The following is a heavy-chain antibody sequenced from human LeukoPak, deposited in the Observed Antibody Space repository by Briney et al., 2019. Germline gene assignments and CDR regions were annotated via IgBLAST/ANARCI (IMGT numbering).Heavy chain of an antibody. V-gene: IGHV1-2*02. CDR3: ARVGEQWLANDAFDI. Sequence: ASVKVSRKSSVYTFTHYYIHWVRQAPGQGLEWMGWINPKSGGTNYAQKFQGRVTMTRDTSIRTAYMELSRLRSDDTAVYYCARVGEQWLANDAFDIWGQGTMVTVSS. D-gene: IGHD6-19*01. CDR1: VYTFTHYY. J-gene: IGHJ3*02. CDR2: INPKSGGT.